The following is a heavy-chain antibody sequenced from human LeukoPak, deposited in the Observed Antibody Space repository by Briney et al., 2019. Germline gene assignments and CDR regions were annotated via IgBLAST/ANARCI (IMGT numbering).Heavy chain of an antibody. CDR2: IYPGDSDT. J-gene: IGHJ4*02. V-gene: IGHV5-51*01. Sequence: GESLKISRKGSGYSFTSYWIGWVRQMPGKGLEWMGIIYPGDSDTRYSPSFQGQVTISADKSISTAYLQWSSLKASDTAMYYCARLPAYYYDSSGYYYFDYWGQGTLVTVSS. CDR1: GYSFTSYW. CDR3: ARLPAYYYDSSGYYYFDY. D-gene: IGHD3-22*01.